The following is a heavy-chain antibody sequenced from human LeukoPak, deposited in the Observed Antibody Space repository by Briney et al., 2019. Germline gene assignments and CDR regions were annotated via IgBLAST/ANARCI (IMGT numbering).Heavy chain of an antibody. Sequence: SETLSLTCTVSGGSMSSSSYYRGLIRQPPGKGLEWIGSIYYSGSTYYNPSLKSRVTISVDTSKNQFSLKLSSVTAADTAVYYCARGGSWDTMVRGVGGDYWGQGTLVTVSS. CDR1: GGSMSSSSYY. CDR2: IYYSGST. CDR3: ARGGSWDTMVRGVGGDY. J-gene: IGHJ4*02. V-gene: IGHV4-39*07. D-gene: IGHD3-10*01.